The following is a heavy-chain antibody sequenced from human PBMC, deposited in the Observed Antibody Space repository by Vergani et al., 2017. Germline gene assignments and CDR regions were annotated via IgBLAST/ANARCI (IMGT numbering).Heavy chain of an antibody. D-gene: IGHD3-22*01. V-gene: IGHV1-8*01. CDR2: MNPNSGNT. CDR1: GYTFTSYD. J-gene: IGHJ4*02. Sequence: QVQLVQSGAEVKRPGASVKVSCKASGYTFTSYDINWVRQATGQGLEWMGWMNPNSGNTGYAQKFQGRVTMTRNTSISTAYMELSRLRSDDTAVYYCAREHYYDSSGYYSPGYWGQGTLVTVSS. CDR3: AREHYYDSSGYYSPGY.